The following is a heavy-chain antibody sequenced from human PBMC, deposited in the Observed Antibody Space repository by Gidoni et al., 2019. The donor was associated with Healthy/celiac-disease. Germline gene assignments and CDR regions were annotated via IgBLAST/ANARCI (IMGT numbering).Heavy chain of an antibody. Sequence: QVQLVQSGAEVKKPGASVKVSCKASGYPFTSYYMHWVRQAPGQGLEWMGIINPSGGSTSYAQKFQGRVTMTRDTSTSTVYMELSSLRSEDTAVYYCARGYYYDSSGYYRDDAFDIWGQGTMVTVSS. CDR1: GYPFTSYY. CDR2: INPSGGST. CDR3: ARGYYYDSSGYYRDDAFDI. D-gene: IGHD3-22*01. V-gene: IGHV1-46*01. J-gene: IGHJ3*02.